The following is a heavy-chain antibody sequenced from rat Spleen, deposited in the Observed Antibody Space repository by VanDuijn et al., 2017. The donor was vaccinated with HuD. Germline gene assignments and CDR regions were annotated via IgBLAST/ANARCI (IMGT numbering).Heavy chain of an antibody. CDR2: IIYDGTRA. D-gene: IGHD4-3*01. CDR1: GFTFSDYN. CDR3: ARLGGLRNWFAY. V-gene: IGHV5-7*01. J-gene: IGHJ3*01. Sequence: EVQLVESGGGLVQPGRSLKLSCAASGFTFSDYNMAWVRQAPKKGLEWVATIIYDGTRAFYRDSVKGRFTISRDNAKNTQYLQMDSLRSEDTATYFCARLGGLRNWFAYWGQGTLVTVSS.